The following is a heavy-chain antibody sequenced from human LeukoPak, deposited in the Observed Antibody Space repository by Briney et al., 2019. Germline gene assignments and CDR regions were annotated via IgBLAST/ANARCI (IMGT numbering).Heavy chain of an antibody. Sequence: PSETLSLTCTVSGGSISSSTYYWGWIRQPPGKGLEWIGSMYYSGSTYYNASLKSRVTISVDTSKNQFSLKLNSVTAADTAVYFCARGPYSYDSSGAFDIWGQGTMVTVSS. CDR3: ARGPYSYDSSGAFDI. J-gene: IGHJ3*02. V-gene: IGHV4-39*01. CDR2: MYYSGST. CDR1: GGSISSSTYY. D-gene: IGHD3-22*01.